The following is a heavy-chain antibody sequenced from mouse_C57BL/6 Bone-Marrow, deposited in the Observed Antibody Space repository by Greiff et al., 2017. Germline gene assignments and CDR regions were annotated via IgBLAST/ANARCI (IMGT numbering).Heavy chain of an antibody. J-gene: IGHJ4*01. CDR2: INPYNGGT. Sequence: EVQLQQSGPVLVKPGASVKMSCKASGYTFTDYYMNWVKQSHGKSLEWIGVINPYNGGTSYNQKFKGKATLTVDKSSSTAYMELNSLTSEDSAVYYCARRDPIYYYGSSRLYYAMDYWGQGTSVTVSS. D-gene: IGHD1-1*01. CDR3: ARRDPIYYYGSSRLYYAMDY. V-gene: IGHV1-19*01. CDR1: GYTFTDYY.